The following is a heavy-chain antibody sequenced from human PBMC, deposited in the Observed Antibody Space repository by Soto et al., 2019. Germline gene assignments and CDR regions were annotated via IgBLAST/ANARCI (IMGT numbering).Heavy chain of an antibody. CDR3: ARDPPITIFGVVIPSGAFDI. CDR1: GYTFTSYG. V-gene: IGHV1-18*04. J-gene: IGHJ3*02. CDR2: ISAYNGNT. Sequence: GASVKVSCKASGYTFTSYGISWVRQAPGQGLEWMGWISAYNGNTNYAQKLQGRVTMTTDTSTSTAYMELRSLRSDDTAVYYCARDPPITIFGVVIPSGAFDIRGQGTMVTVSS. D-gene: IGHD3-3*01.